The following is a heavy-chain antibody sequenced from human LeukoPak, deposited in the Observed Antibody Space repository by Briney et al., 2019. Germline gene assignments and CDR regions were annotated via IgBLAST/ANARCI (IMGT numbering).Heavy chain of an antibody. J-gene: IGHJ5*02. CDR1: GFTFSTYE. Sequence: PGGSLRLSCEASGFTFSTYEMNWVRQTPGKGLEWVSCIGSSGSTIYYADSVKGRFTISRDNGKNSLYLHMNSLRVEDTAMYYCASLSGVWDTGDKKWFDPWGQGTLVTVSS. CDR2: IGSSGSTI. V-gene: IGHV3-48*03. D-gene: IGHD2-8*02. CDR3: ASLSGVWDTGDKKWFDP.